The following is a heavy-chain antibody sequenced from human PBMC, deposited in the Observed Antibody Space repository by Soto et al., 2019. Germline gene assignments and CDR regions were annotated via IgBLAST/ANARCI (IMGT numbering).Heavy chain of an antibody. CDR1: GYTFTGYY. J-gene: IGHJ3*02. V-gene: IGHV1-2*04. D-gene: IGHD6-13*01. CDR2: INPNSGGT. CDR3: ARPRIAAAGTEGAFDI. Sequence: ASVKVSCKASGYTFTGYYMHWMRQAPGQGLEWMGWINPNSGGTNYAQKFQGWVTMTRDTSISTAYMELSRLRSDDTAVYYCARPRIAAAGTEGAFDIWGQGTMVTVSS.